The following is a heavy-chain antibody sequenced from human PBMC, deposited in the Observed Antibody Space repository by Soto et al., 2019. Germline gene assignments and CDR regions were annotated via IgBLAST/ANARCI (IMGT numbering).Heavy chain of an antibody. CDR1: GYTFIDYG. CDR3: AIYIAAASYCYFDY. Sequence: ASVKVSCKAAGYTFIDYGIGWVRQAPGQGLEWMGWINADNGNTNYAPKLQGRVTMTADTSTSTAYMELRSLRSEDTAVYYCAIYIAAASYCYFDYWGQGTLVTVSS. J-gene: IGHJ4*02. D-gene: IGHD6-13*01. V-gene: IGHV1-18*01. CDR2: INADNGNT.